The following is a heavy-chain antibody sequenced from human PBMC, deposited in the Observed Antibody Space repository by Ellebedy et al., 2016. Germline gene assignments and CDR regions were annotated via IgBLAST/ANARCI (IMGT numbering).Heavy chain of an antibody. CDR2: INHSGGA. CDR3: ARGILTLQPLKYFDS. J-gene: IGHJ4*02. CDR1: GGSFSGHY. Sequence: SETLSLTXAVYGGSFSGHYWTWIRRPPGKSLEWIGEINHSGGANYNPSLKSRVTLSVDTSKNQFSLKVNSLTAADSAMYYCARGILTLQPLKYFDSWGQGTLVTVSS. D-gene: IGHD2-8*02. V-gene: IGHV4-34*01.